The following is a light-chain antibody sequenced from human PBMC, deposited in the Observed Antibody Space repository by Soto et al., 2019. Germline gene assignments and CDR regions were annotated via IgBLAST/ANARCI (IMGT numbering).Light chain of an antibody. CDR2: SAS. CDR1: QSVSGTY. V-gene: IGKV3-20*01. CDR3: QQYGSSFRYT. J-gene: IGKJ2*01. Sequence: EFVLTQSPGTLSLSPGERATLSCRASQSVSGTYLAWYQQKPGQAPRLLIYSASTRATGIPDRFRGSGSGTDFTLTISRLEPEDFAVYYCQQYGSSFRYTFGQGTKLQIK.